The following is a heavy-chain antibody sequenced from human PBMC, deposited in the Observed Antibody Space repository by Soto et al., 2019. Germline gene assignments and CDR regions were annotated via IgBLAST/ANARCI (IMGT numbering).Heavy chain of an antibody. D-gene: IGHD3-22*01. CDR2: IYSGGST. J-gene: IGHJ4*02. CDR3: ARNYYDSGGGFDY. V-gene: IGHV3-53*01. Sequence: APGKGLEWVSVIYSGGSTYYADSVKGRFTISRDNSKNTLYLQMNSLRAEDTAVYYCARNYYDSGGGFDYWGQGTLVTVSS.